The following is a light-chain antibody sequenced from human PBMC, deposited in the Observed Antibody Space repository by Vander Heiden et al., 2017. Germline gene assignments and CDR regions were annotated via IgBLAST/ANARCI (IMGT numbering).Light chain of an antibody. Sequence: QSVLPPPPSVSGAPGQRVTISCTGSSSNIGAGYDVHWYQQLPGTAPKLLIYGNSNRPSGVPDRFSGSKSGTSASLAITGLQAEDEADYYCQSYDSSLSAHVVFGGGTKLTVL. CDR2: GNS. CDR3: QSYDSSLSAHVV. V-gene: IGLV1-40*01. J-gene: IGLJ2*01. CDR1: SSNIGAGYD.